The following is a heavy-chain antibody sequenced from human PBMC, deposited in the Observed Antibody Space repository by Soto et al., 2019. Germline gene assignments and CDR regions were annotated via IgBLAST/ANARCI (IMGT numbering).Heavy chain of an antibody. V-gene: IGHV1-3*01. Sequence: ASVKVSCKASGYTFTSYAMHWVRQAPGQRLGWMGWINAGNGNTKYSQKFQGRVTITRDTSASTAYMELSSLRSEDTAVYYCARGPTLPYPSDIKHWGQGTLVTVSS. J-gene: IGHJ4*02. CDR1: GYTFTSYA. D-gene: IGHD3-9*01. CDR2: INAGNGNT. CDR3: ARGPTLPYPSDIKH.